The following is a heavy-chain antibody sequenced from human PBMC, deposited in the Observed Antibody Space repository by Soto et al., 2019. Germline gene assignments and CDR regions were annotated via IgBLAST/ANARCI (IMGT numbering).Heavy chain of an antibody. CDR2: INHSGST. CDR1: GGSFSDFY. V-gene: IGHV4-34*01. D-gene: IGHD6-19*01. J-gene: IGHJ5*02. CDR3: ARASVGFSSGWLDP. Sequence: SETLSLTCAVYGGSFSDFYWSWIRQPPGKGLEWIGEINHSGSTNYNPSLKSRVTISVDTSKNQFSLKLSSVTAADTAVYYCARASVGFSSGWLDPWGQGTLVTVSS.